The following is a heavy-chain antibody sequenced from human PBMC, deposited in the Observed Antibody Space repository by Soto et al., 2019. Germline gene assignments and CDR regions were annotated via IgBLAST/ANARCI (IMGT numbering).Heavy chain of an antibody. CDR2: INAGNGNT. J-gene: IGHJ6*03. CDR3: AREDIVVVPAAMGYYYYMDV. D-gene: IGHD2-2*01. CDR1: GYTFTSYA. Sequence: QVQLVQSGAEVKKPGASVKVSCKASGYTFTSYAMHWVRQAPGQRLEWMGWINAGNGNTKYSQKFQGRVTITRDTSASTAYMEMSSLRSEDTDVYYCAREDIVVVPAAMGYYYYMDVWGKGTTVTVCS. V-gene: IGHV1-3*01.